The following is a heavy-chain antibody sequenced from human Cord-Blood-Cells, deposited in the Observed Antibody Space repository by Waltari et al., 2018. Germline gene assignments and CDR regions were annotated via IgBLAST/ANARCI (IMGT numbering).Heavy chain of an antibody. CDR2: IWYDGSNK. CDR1: GFTLGSYV. J-gene: IGHJ6*02. Sequence: QVQLVESGGDVVQPGRSMRLSCAASGFTLGSYVMHWVRQAPGKGLEWVAIIWYDGSNKDYADSVKGRFTISRDNSKNTLYLQMNSLRAEDTAVYYCARGGIQDYYYGMDVWGQGTTVTVSS. CDR3: ARGGIQDYYYGMDV. V-gene: IGHV3-33*01. D-gene: IGHD3-3*02.